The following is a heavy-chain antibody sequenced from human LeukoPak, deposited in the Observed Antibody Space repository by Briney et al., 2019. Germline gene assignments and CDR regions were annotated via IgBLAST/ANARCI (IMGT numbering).Heavy chain of an antibody. Sequence: PSETLSLTCTVSGGSISSGSYYWSWIRQPAGKGLEWIGRIYTSGSTNYNPSLKSRVTISVDTSKNQFPLKLSSVTAADTAVYYCASSYYYDSSGYYSFDYWGQGTLVTVSS. J-gene: IGHJ4*02. CDR1: GGSISSGSYY. CDR3: ASSYYYDSSGYYSFDY. V-gene: IGHV4-61*02. D-gene: IGHD3-22*01. CDR2: IYTSGST.